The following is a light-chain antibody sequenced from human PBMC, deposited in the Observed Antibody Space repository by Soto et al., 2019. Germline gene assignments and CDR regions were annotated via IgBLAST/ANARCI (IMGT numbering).Light chain of an antibody. V-gene: IGKV3-15*01. CDR2: GAS. J-gene: IGKJ5*01. CDR3: QQYKNWPPIT. Sequence: EIVMTQYPATLSLSPGERATLSCRASQSVSSNLAWYQQKPGQAPRLLIYGASTRATGIPARFSGSVSGTAFTLTISSLQSEDFAVYYCQQYKNWPPITFGQGTRLEIK. CDR1: QSVSSN.